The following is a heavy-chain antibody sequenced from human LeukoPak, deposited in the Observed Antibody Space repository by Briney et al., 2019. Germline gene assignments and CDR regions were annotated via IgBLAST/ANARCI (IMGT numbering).Heavy chain of an antibody. Sequence: LXXSXXXXGXTFXXYSMNWVRQAPGKXLEWVSYISSSVSAIHYADSVKGRFTISRDNAKNSLYLQMNSLRDEDTAVYYCARGSSGYYFDYWGQGTLVTVSS. CDR3: ARGSSGYYFDY. V-gene: IGHV3-48*02. J-gene: IGHJ4*02. CDR2: ISSSVSAI. CDR1: GXTFXXYS. D-gene: IGHD3-22*01.